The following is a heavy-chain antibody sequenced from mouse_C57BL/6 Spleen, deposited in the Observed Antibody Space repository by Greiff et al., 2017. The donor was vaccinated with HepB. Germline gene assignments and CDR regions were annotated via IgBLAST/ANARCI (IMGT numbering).Heavy chain of an antibody. CDR2: ISYDGSN. Sequence: EVKLVESGPGLVKPSQSLSLTCSVSGYSITSGYFWYWLRQLPGKKLEWMGFISYDGSNNYNPSLKNRIPITRNTSKNQFFLKLISVTTEDTAKYYCASRLYYGSSSCWYFDVWGTGTTVTVSS. CDR1: GYSITSGYF. V-gene: IGHV3-6*01. D-gene: IGHD1-1*01. CDR3: ASRLYYGSSSCWYFDV. J-gene: IGHJ1*03.